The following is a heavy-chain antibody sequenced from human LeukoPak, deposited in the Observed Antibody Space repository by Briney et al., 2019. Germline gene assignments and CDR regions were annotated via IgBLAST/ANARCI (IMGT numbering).Heavy chain of an antibody. D-gene: IGHD3/OR15-3a*01. CDR3: ARDSGFSGTQRGEY. Sequence: GGSLRLSCAASGFTFSDYYMSWIRQAPGKGLEWVSYISSSGNTVKYADSVKGRFTISRDNAKNSLYLQMNSLRAEDTAVYYCARDSGFSGTQRGEYWGQGTLVTVSS. CDR2: ISSSGNTV. CDR1: GFTFSDYY. J-gene: IGHJ4*02. V-gene: IGHV3-11*04.